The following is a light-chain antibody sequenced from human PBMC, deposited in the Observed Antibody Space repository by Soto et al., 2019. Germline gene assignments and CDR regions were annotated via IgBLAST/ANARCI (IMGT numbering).Light chain of an antibody. Sequence: QSALTQPPSASGSPGQSVTISCTGTSSDVGGYNYVSWYQQHPGKAPKLMIYEVSKRPSGVPDRFSGSKSGNTASLTVSGLQAEDEADYYCSSYAGSNSFVVFGGGTKVT. CDR3: SSYAGSNSFVV. J-gene: IGLJ2*01. V-gene: IGLV2-8*01. CDR2: EVS. CDR1: SSDVGGYNY.